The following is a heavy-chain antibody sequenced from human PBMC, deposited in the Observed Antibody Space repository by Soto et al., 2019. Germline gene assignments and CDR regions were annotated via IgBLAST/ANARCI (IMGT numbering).Heavy chain of an antibody. J-gene: IGHJ4*02. CDR3: ANSMSGWYYFDY. CDR1: GFTFSSYG. D-gene: IGHD6-19*01. Sequence: PAGSLRLSCAASGFTFSSYGMHWVRQAPGKGLEWVAVISYDGSNKYYADSVKGRFTISRDNSKNTLYLQMNSLRAEDTAVYSCANSMSGWYYFDYWGQGTLVTVSS. CDR2: ISYDGSNK. V-gene: IGHV3-30*18.